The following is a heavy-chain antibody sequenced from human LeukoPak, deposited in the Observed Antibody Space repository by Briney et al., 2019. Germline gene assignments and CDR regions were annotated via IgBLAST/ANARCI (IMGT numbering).Heavy chain of an antibody. CDR2: IIPIFGTA. V-gene: IGHV1-69*06. J-gene: IGHJ6*03. CDR1: GRTFSSYA. CDR3: ARGGTRIAAAGKDPSYYYYYMDV. D-gene: IGHD6-13*01. Sequence: SVKVSCTASGRTFSSYAISWVRQAPGQGLEWMGRIIPIFGTANYAQKFQGRVTITADKSTSTAYMELSSLRSEDTAVYYCARGGTRIAAAGKDPSYYYYYMDVWGKGTTVTVSS.